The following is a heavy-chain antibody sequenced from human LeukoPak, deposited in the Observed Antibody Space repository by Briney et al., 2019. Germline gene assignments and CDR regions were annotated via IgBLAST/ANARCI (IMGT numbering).Heavy chain of an antibody. CDR1: GGSISDYY. D-gene: IGHD3-22*01. Sequence: KSSETLSLTCTVSGGSISDYYWSWIRQPAGKGLEWIGRVYTSGTTDYNPSLKSRVTMSIDTSRNQFSLRLSSVTAADTAVYYCAGGRSSGPPFYFDYWGQGTLVAVSS. CDR3: AGGRSSGPPFYFDY. J-gene: IGHJ4*02. V-gene: IGHV4-4*07. CDR2: VYTSGTT.